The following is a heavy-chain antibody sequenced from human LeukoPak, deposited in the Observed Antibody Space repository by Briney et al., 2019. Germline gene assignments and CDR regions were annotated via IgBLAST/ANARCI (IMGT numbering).Heavy chain of an antibody. CDR3: ARRDSSGWYYFDY. CDR2: ISYSGGT. J-gene: IGHJ4*02. Sequence: SETLSLTCTVSGGSISGYYWSWIRQPPGKGLEWLGFISYSGGTSFNPSLKSRVTISVDTSKNQFSLNLRSVTAADTAVYYCARRDSSGWYYFDYWGQGTLVTVSS. D-gene: IGHD6-19*01. V-gene: IGHV4-59*01. CDR1: GGSISGYY.